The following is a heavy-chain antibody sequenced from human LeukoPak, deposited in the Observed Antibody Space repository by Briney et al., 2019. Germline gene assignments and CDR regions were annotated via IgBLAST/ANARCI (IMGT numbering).Heavy chain of an antibody. CDR3: ARSGGTDSSGYYYSEFDY. J-gene: IGHJ4*02. V-gene: IGHV4-39*07. CDR2: IYYSGST. CDR1: GGSISSSSYY. D-gene: IGHD3-22*01. Sequence: SETLSLTCTVSGGSISSSSYYWGWIRQPPGKGLEWIGSIYYSGSTYYNPSLKSRVTISVDTSKNQFSLKLSSVTAADTAVYYCARSGGTDSSGYYYSEFDYWGQGTLVTVSS.